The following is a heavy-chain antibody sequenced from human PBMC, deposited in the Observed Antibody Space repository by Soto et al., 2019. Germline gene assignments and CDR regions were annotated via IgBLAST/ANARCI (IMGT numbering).Heavy chain of an antibody. CDR3: ARDYYYDSSGYWSGFDY. J-gene: IGHJ4*02. Sequence: SETLSLTCTVSGGSISSYYWSWIRHPPGKGLEWIGYIYYSGSTYYNPSLKSRVTISVDTSKNQFSLKLSSVTAADTAVYYCARDYYYDSSGYWSGFDYWGQGTLVTVSS. CDR2: IYYSGST. V-gene: IGHV4-59*12. CDR1: GGSISSYY. D-gene: IGHD3-22*01.